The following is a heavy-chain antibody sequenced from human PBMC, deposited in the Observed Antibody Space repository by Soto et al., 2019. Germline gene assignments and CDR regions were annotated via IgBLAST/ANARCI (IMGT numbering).Heavy chain of an antibody. CDR2: INPSGGST. CDR1: GYTFTSYG. D-gene: IGHD4-4*01. V-gene: IGHV1-46*01. Sequence: ASVKVSCKASGYTFTSYGISWVRQAPGQGLEWMGIINPSGGSTSYAQKFQGRVTMTRDTSTSTVYMELSSLRSEDTAVYYCAGALQWLLSGMDVWGQRTTVTVSS. J-gene: IGHJ6*02. CDR3: AGALQWLLSGMDV.